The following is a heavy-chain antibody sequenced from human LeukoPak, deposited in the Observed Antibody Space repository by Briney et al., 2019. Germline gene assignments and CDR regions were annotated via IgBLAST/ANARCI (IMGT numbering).Heavy chain of an antibody. Sequence: GGSLRLSCAASGFTFSSYVMHWVRQAPGKGLEWVAFIRYDGGNKYYADSVKGRFTISRDNSKNTLYLQMNSLRAEDTAVYYCAKERTLYYYYMDVWGKGTTVTVSS. CDR3: AKERTLYYYYMDV. D-gene: IGHD2-2*01. J-gene: IGHJ6*03. CDR2: IRYDGGNK. CDR1: GFTFSSYV. V-gene: IGHV3-30*02.